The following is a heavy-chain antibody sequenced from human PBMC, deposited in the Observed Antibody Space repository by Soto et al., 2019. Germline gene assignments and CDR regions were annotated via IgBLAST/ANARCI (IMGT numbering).Heavy chain of an antibody. J-gene: IGHJ5*02. CDR3: ARGDYLKWFDP. Sequence: EVQLVESGGGLVKPGGSLRLFCAASGFTFSSYSMNWVRQAPGKGLEWVSSISTSSSYIYYADSVKGRFTISRDNAKNSLYLQMNSLRAEDTAVYYCARGDYLKWFDPWGQGTLVTVSS. V-gene: IGHV3-21*01. CDR1: GFTFSSYS. D-gene: IGHD4-17*01. CDR2: ISTSSSYI.